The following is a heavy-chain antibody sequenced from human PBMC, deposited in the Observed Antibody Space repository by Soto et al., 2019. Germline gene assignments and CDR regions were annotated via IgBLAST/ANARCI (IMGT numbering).Heavy chain of an antibody. D-gene: IGHD6-13*01. Sequence: QLQLQESGSGLVKPSQTLSLTCAVSGSSMSSGGYSWSRIRQPPGKGLEWIGYIYHSGSTYYNPSLKSRVTISVDRSKNQFSLKLSSVTAADTAVYYCASGQQLVRNYWGQGTLVTVSS. J-gene: IGHJ4*02. CDR2: IYHSGST. CDR1: GSSMSSGGYS. CDR3: ASGQQLVRNY. V-gene: IGHV4-30-2*01.